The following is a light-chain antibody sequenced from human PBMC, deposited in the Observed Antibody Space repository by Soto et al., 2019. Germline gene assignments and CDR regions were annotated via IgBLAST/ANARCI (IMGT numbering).Light chain of an antibody. V-gene: IGKV1-5*03. CDR3: QQYNSYRWT. CDR1: QSISTW. J-gene: IGKJ1*01. CDR2: KAS. Sequence: DIQMTQSPSTLSASVGDIVTITCRASQSISTWLAWYQQEPGKAPKLLIHKASSLESGVPSRFSGSGSGTEFTLTISSLQPDDFATYYCQQYNSYRWTFGQGTKVDI.